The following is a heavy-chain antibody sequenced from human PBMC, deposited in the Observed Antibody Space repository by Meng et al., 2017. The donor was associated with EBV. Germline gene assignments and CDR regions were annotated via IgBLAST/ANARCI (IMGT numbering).Heavy chain of an antibody. D-gene: IGHD6-6*01. V-gene: IGHV2-5*02. J-gene: IGHJ4*02. Sequence: QIPLKESGPTRVQPTQTLTLTCTLSGFSLSTRGVGVGWIRQPPGKALEWLALIYWDDDKRYSPSLKSRLTITKDTSKNQVVLTMTNMDPVDAATYYCAHIIAARPFDYWGQGTLVTVSS. CDR3: AHIIAARPFDY. CDR2: IYWDDDK. CDR1: GFSLSTRGVG.